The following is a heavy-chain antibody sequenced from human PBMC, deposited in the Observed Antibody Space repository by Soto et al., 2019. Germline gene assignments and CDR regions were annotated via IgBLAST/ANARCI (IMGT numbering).Heavy chain of an antibody. CDR1: GGTFSRYT. Sequence: QVQLVQSGAEVKKPGSSVKVSCKASGGTFSRYTINWVRQAPGQGLEWMGRIIPIAAIANYTQKFQGRVTITVDKSSTXAYMELSSLRSDDTAVYYCARGSTLVRGAPSWFDPWGQGTLVTVSS. D-gene: IGHD3-10*01. J-gene: IGHJ5*02. CDR3: ARGSTLVRGAPSWFDP. CDR2: IIPIAAIA. V-gene: IGHV1-69*02.